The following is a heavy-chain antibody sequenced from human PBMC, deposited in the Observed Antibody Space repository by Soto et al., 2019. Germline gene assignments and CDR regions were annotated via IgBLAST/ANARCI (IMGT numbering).Heavy chain of an antibody. Sequence: SETLSLTCTVSGGSISNYYWSWIRQPPGKGLECIGYISYSGSTSYNPSLKSRVTISVDTSKNQFSLKLSSVTAADTAVYYCARGDSSSRAYYYGMDVWGQGTTVTVSS. CDR3: ARGDSSSRAYYYGMDV. J-gene: IGHJ6*02. CDR2: ISYSGST. D-gene: IGHD6-13*01. V-gene: IGHV4-59*01. CDR1: GGSISNYY.